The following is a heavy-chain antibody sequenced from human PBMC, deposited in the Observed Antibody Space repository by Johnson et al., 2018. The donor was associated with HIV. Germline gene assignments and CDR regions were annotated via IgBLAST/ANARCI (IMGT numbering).Heavy chain of an antibody. Sequence: QMQLVESVVGVVQPGRSLRLSCAASGFTFSNYAMHWVRQAPGEGLEWVAVISYDGNKTYYADSVRGLTISRDNSKNTLYLQMNSLKTEDTDVYYCTTDISSAAARPRDAFDIGGQGTMFTVSS. J-gene: IGHJ3*02. CDR3: TTDISSAAARPRDAFDI. CDR2: ISYDGNKT. CDR1: GFTFSNYA. D-gene: IGHD6-13*01. V-gene: IGHV3-30*04.